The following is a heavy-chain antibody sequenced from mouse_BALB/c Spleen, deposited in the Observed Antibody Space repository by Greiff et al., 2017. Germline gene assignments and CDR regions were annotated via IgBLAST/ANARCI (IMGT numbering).Heavy chain of an antibody. CDR3: ARREDYYGSSYVGYAMDY. D-gene: IGHD1-1*01. CDR2: IDPYNGGT. Sequence: VQLKESGPELVKPGASVKVSCKASGYSFTDYNMYWVKQSHGKSLEWIGYIDPYNGGTSYNQKFKGKATLTVDKSSSTAFMHLNSLTSEDSAVYYCARREDYYGSSYVGYAMDYWGQGTSVTVSS. J-gene: IGHJ4*01. V-gene: IGHV1S135*01. CDR1: GYSFTDYN.